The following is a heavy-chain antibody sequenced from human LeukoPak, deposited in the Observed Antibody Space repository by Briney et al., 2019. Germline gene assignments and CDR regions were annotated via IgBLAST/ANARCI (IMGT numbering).Heavy chain of an antibody. CDR2: INQDGGEK. Sequence: GGSLRPSCAASGFTFSSYWMTWVRQAPGKGLEWVANINQDGGEKYYVDSVKGRFTISRDNAKNSLYLQMNSLRAEDTAVYYCAREAPAGYYYYGMDVWGQGTTVTVSS. CDR1: GFTFSSYW. CDR3: AREAPAGYYYYGMDV. V-gene: IGHV3-7*05. J-gene: IGHJ6*02.